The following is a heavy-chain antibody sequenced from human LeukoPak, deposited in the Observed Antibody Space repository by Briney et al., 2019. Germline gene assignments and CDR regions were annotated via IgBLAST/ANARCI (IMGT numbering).Heavy chain of an antibody. V-gene: IGHV1-69*05. D-gene: IGHD5-18*01. Sequence: SVKVSCKASGGTFSSYAISWVRQAPGQGLEWMGRIIPIFGTANYAQKFQGRVTITTDESTSTAYMELSSLRFEDTAVYYCARSLSQQLWLIGDAFDIWGKGTTVTVSS. CDR3: ARSLSQQLWLIGDAFDI. CDR2: IIPIFGTA. J-gene: IGHJ3*02. CDR1: GGTFSSYA.